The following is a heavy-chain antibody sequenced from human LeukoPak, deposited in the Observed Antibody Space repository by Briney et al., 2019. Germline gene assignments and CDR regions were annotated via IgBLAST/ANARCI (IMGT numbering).Heavy chain of an antibody. D-gene: IGHD2-21*01. CDR1: AFTFSNHW. J-gene: IGHJ3*02. Sequence: GGSLRLSCAASAFTFSNHWMHWVRQAPGKGLVWVSDISSDGSRTFYADSVKGRFIISRDNAKKTVYLQMKSLRADDTAVYYCVRDGMVIPYAFDIWGQGTMVTVSS. CDR3: VRDGMVIPYAFDI. V-gene: IGHV3-74*01. CDR2: ISSDGSRT.